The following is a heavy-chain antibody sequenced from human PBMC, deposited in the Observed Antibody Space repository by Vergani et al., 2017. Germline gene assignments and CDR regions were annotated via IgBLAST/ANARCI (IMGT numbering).Heavy chain of an antibody. CDR2: ISGSGGST. J-gene: IGHJ4*02. D-gene: IGHD3-3*01. CDR3: AKFKYDFWSGYYTPYYFDY. Sequence: EVQLLESGGGLVQPRGSLRLSCAASGFTFSSYAMSWVRQAPGKGLEWVSAISGSGGSTYYADSVKGRFTISRDNSKNTLYLQMNSLRAEDTAVYYCAKFKYDFWSGYYTPYYFDYWGQGTLVTVSS. V-gene: IGHV3-23*01. CDR1: GFTFSSYA.